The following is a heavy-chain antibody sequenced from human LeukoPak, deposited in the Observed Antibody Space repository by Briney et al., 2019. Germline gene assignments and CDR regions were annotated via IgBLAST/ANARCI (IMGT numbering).Heavy chain of an antibody. CDR3: ARDYGGNSFDY. CDR1: GYTFTDYY. CDR2: INPNSGAT. V-gene: IGHV1-2*02. J-gene: IGHJ4*02. Sequence: ATVKVSCKASGYTFTDYYMHWVRQAPGQGLEWMGWINPNSGATNYAQKFQGRVTMTRDTSISTAYMELYRLRSDDTAFYYCARDYGGNSFDYRGQGTLVTVSS. D-gene: IGHD4-23*01.